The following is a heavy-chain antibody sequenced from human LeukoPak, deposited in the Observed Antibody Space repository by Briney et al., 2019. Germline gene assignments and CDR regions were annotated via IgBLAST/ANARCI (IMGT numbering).Heavy chain of an antibody. CDR1: GDSIDSDNYY. CDR3: ARGYYDFWSGYPNFDY. D-gene: IGHD3-3*01. Sequence: SETLSLTCTVSGDSIDSDNYYWGWIRQPPGKGLEWIGTIYYSGSTYYNPSLKSRVTISVDSSKNQLSLKLTSVTAADTAVYYCARGYYDFWSGYPNFDYWGQGTLVTVSS. V-gene: IGHV4-39*01. CDR2: IYYSGST. J-gene: IGHJ4*02.